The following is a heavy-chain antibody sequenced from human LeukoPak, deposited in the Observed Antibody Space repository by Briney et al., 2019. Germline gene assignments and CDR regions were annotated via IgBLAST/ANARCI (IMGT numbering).Heavy chain of an antibody. Sequence: PGRSLRLSCAASGFTFGSYAMHWVRQAPGKGLEWVAVISYDGSNKYYADSVKGRFTISRDNSKNTLYLQMNSLRAEDTAVYYCARSPGIAVAADYWGQGTLVTVSS. J-gene: IGHJ4*02. CDR1: GFTFGSYA. CDR3: ARSPGIAVAADY. CDR2: ISYDGSNK. D-gene: IGHD6-19*01. V-gene: IGHV3-30*04.